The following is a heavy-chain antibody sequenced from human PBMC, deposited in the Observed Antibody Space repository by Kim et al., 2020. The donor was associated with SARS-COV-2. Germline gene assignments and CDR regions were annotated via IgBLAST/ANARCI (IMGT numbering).Heavy chain of an antibody. CDR2: ISAYNGNT. J-gene: IGHJ6*02. D-gene: IGHD2-2*01. CDR3: ARGGVVNQLLTYYYYGMDV. Sequence: ASVKVSCKASGYTFTSYGISWVRQAPGQGLEWMGWISAYNGNTNYAQKLQGRVTMTTDTSTSTAYMELRSLRSDDTAVYYCARGGVVNQLLTYYYYGMDVWGQGTTVTVSS. V-gene: IGHV1-18*01. CDR1: GYTFTSYG.